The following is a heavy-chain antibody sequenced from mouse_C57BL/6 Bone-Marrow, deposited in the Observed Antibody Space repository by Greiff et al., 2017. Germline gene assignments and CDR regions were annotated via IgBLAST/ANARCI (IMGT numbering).Heavy chain of an antibody. CDR2: SWWDDDK. D-gene: IGHD1-1*01. CDR3: ARIPVYYGRPFFAY. J-gene: IGHJ3*01. Sequence: QVTLKVSGPGILQPSQTLSLTCSFSGFSLSTFGMGVGWIRQPSGKGLEWLAHSWWDDDKNYNPALKSRLTISKDTSKNQVFIKIANVATADTATYYGARIPVYYGRPFFAYWGQGTLVTVSA. CDR1: GFSLSTFGMG. V-gene: IGHV8-8*01.